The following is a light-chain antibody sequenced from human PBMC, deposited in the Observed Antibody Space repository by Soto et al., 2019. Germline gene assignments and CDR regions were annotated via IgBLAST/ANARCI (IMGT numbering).Light chain of an antibody. CDR1: QSVSSSY. V-gene: IGKV3-20*01. Sequence: EIVLTQSPGTLSLSPGERATLSCRASQSVSSSYLAWYQQKPGQAPRLLIYGASSRATGIPDRFSGSGSGTDFTLTISRLGPEDFAVYYCQQYGRPPLTFGGGTKLDIK. CDR3: QQYGRPPLT. CDR2: GAS. J-gene: IGKJ4*01.